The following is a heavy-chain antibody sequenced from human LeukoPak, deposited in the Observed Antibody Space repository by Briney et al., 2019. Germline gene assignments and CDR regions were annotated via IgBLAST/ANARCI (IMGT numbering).Heavy chain of an antibody. CDR3: ARGWLVGRIYYYYYMDV. Sequence: SQTLSLTCVICGDSVSSRTASWNWVRQSPSRGLEWLGRAYYRTQWYSDYAVSVKSLISFNPDTSKNQFSLQLNSVTPDDTAVYCCARGWLVGRIYYYYYMDVWGKGTTVTVSS. V-gene: IGHV6-1*03. D-gene: IGHD6-6*01. J-gene: IGHJ6*03. CDR1: GDSVSSRTAS. CDR2: AYYRTQWYS.